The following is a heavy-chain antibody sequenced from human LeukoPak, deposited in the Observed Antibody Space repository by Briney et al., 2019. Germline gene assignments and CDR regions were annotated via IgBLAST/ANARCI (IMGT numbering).Heavy chain of an antibody. CDR2: IIPIFGTA. CDR3: ARLLEEAYHYGMDV. D-gene: IGHD2-15*01. CDR1: GGTFSSYA. J-gene: IGHJ6*04. V-gene: IGHV1-69*13. Sequence: SVKVSCQASGGTFSSYAISWVRQAPGQGLAWMGGIIPIFGTANYAQKFQGRVTITADESTSTAYMELSSLRSEDTAVYYCARLLEEAYHYGMDVWGKGTTVTVSS.